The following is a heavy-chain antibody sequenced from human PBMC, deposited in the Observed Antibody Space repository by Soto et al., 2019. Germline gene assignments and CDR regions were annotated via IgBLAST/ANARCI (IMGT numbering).Heavy chain of an antibody. CDR3: ARGVWFGELWYYYYGMDV. V-gene: IGHV4-39*01. CDR1: GGSISSSSYY. D-gene: IGHD3-10*01. J-gene: IGHJ6*02. CDR2: IYYSGST. Sequence: PSETLSLTCTVSGGSISSSSYYWGWIRQPPGKGLEWIGSIYYSGSTYYNPSLKSRVTISVDTSKNQFSLKLRSVTAADTAVYYCARGVWFGELWYYYYGMDVWGQGTTVTVSS.